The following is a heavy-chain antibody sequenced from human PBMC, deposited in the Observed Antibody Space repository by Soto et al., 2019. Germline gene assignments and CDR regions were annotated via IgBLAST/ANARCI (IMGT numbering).Heavy chain of an antibody. CDR1: GFTFDDYP. V-gene: IGHV3-20*04. CDR2: INWNGDST. Sequence: PGGSLRLSCVASGFTFDDYPMSWVRQAPGKGLEWVSGINWNGDSTGYADSVKGRFTISRDNAKNSLYLQMNSLRAEDTALYYCARDPIYDSSGYLLDYWGQETLVNVSS. D-gene: IGHD3-22*01. J-gene: IGHJ4*02. CDR3: ARDPIYDSSGYLLDY.